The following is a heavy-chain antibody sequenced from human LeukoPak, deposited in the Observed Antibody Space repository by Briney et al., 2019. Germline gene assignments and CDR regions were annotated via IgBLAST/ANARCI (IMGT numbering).Heavy chain of an antibody. V-gene: IGHV3-53*01. CDR3: ARDHMVRGVTDYYYYGMDV. Sequence: GGSLRLSCAASGFTVSSNYMSWVRQVPGKGLEWVSVIYSGGSTYYADSVKGRFTISRDNSKNTLYLQMNSLRAEDTAVYYCARDHMVRGVTDYYYYGMDVWGQGTTVTVSS. J-gene: IGHJ6*02. D-gene: IGHD3-10*01. CDR2: IYSGGST. CDR1: GFTVSSNY.